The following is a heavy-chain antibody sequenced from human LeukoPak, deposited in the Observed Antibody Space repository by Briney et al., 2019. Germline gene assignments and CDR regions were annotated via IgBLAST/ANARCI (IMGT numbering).Heavy chain of an antibody. D-gene: IGHD6-19*01. CDR3: IVLAVTGTLGFDY. V-gene: IGHV3-23*01. CDR2: ITSSGGST. Sequence: GGSLRLSCAASGFTFNTYGMTWVRQAPGKGLEWVSAITSSGGSTYYGDSVKGRFTISRDNAKNSLYLQMNSLRAEDTAVYYCIVLAVTGTLGFDYWGQGTLVTVSS. J-gene: IGHJ4*02. CDR1: GFTFNTYG.